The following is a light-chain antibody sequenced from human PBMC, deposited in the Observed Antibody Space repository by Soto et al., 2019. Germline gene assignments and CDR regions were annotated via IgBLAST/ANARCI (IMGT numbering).Light chain of an antibody. CDR3: QQRSVWPIT. V-gene: IGKV3-11*01. CDR1: QRFRPY. Sequence: EIVLTQSPATLFFSPGERPPLPCGPSQRFRPYLACYQHKPGQAPSPLIYDVSNRATGIPARFSASGSGTDFTLTISSLEPEDFAVYYCQQRSVWPITFGPGTKVDIQ. CDR2: DVS. J-gene: IGKJ3*01.